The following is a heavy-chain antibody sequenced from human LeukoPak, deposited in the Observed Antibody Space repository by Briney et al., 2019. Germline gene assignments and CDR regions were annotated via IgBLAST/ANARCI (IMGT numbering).Heavy chain of an antibody. V-gene: IGHV4-38-2*02. CDR1: GYSISSGYY. Sequence: SETLSLTCTVSGYSISSGYYWGWIRQPPGKGLEWIGSIYHSGSTYYNPSLKSRVTISVDTSKNQFSLKLSSVTAADTAVYYCAKRGLAAVLFRWGQGTLVTVSS. D-gene: IGHD6-13*01. CDR2: IYHSGST. J-gene: IGHJ4*02. CDR3: AKRGLAAVLFR.